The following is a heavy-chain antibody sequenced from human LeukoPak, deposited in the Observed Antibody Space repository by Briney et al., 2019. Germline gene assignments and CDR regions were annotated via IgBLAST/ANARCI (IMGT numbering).Heavy chain of an antibody. V-gene: IGHV3-23*01. CDR1: GFTFSSYA. Sequence: GGSLRLSCAASGFTFSSYAMSWVRQAPGKGLEWVSGISGSGGSTYYADSVKGRFTISRDNSKNTMYLQMNSLRAEDTAVYYCAKRSQYSSSGYFDYWGQGTLVTVSS. CDR2: ISGSGGST. D-gene: IGHD3-22*01. CDR3: AKRSQYSSSGYFDY. J-gene: IGHJ4*02.